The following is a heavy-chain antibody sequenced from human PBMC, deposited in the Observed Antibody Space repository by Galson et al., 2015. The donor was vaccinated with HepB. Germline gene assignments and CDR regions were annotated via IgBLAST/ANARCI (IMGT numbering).Heavy chain of an antibody. CDR2: IYYSGST. J-gene: IGHJ6*02. D-gene: IGHD3-10*01. Sequence: ETLSLTCTVSGGSISSSSYYWGWIRQPPGKGLEWIGSIYYSGSTYYNPSLKSRVTISVDTSKNQFSLKLSSVTAADTAVYYCARGFGELLKLLYYYYGMDVWGQGTTVTVSS. CDR1: GGSISSSSYY. CDR3: ARGFGELLKLLYYYYGMDV. V-gene: IGHV4-39*07.